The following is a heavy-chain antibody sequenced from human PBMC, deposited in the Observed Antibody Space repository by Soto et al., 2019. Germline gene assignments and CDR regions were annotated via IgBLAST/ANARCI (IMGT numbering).Heavy chain of an antibody. CDR2: IIPMLTVT. D-gene: IGHD2-2*01. Sequence: QVHLEQSGAEVKKPGSSVKVSCKAAGGTFSTYTLIWVRQAPGQGLEWMGRIIPMLTVTNSAQKFQGRVTLTADKSTSTASMELTSLTSDDTAVYYCSIGSWSAETFDVWGQGTGVNVSS. CDR3: SIGSWSAETFDV. CDR1: GGTFSTYT. V-gene: IGHV1-69*02. J-gene: IGHJ3*01.